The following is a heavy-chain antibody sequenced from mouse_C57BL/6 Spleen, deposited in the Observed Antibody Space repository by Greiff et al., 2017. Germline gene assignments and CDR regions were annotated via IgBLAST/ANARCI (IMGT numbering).Heavy chain of an antibody. V-gene: IGHV7-3*01. J-gene: IGHJ4*01. CDR1: GFTFTDYY. Sequence: EVKLMESGGGLVQPGGSLSLSCAASGFTFTDYYMSWVRQPPGKALEWLGFIRNKANGYTTEYSASVKGRFTISRDNSQSILYLQMNALRAEDSATYYCARYVYGNYAAMDYWGQGTSVTVSS. CDR3: ARYVYGNYAAMDY. D-gene: IGHD2-1*01. CDR2: IRNKANGYTT.